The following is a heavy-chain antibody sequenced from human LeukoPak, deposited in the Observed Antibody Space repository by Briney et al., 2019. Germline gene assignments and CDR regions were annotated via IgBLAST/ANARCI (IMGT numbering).Heavy chain of an antibody. J-gene: IGHJ6*02. V-gene: IGHV4-34*01. CDR2: INHSGST. Sequence: SETLSLTCAVYGGSFSGYYWSWIRQPPGKGLEWIGEINHSGSTNYNPSLKSRVTISVDTSKNQFSLKLSSVTAADTAVYYCAREAPIAAAGLYYGMDVWGQGTTVTVSS. D-gene: IGHD6-13*01. CDR3: AREAPIAAAGLYYGMDV. CDR1: GGSFSGYY.